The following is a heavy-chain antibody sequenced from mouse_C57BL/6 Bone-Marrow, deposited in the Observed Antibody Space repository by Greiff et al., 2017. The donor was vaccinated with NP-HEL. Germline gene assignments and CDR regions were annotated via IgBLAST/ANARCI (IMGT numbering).Heavy chain of an antibody. J-gene: IGHJ2*01. CDR3: TRGYGSSYSYYFDY. Sequence: DVKLQESGGGLVQPGGSMKLSCAASGFTFSDAWMDWVRQSPEKGLEWVAEIRNKANNHATYYAESVKGRFTISRDDSKSSVYLQMNSLRAEDTGIYYCTRGYGSSYSYYFDYWGQGTTLTVSS. CDR1: GFTFSDAW. CDR2: IRNKANNHAT. D-gene: IGHD1-1*01. V-gene: IGHV6-6*01.